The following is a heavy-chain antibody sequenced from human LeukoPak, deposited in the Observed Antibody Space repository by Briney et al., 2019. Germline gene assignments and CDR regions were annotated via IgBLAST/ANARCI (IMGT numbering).Heavy chain of an antibody. J-gene: IGHJ3*02. Sequence: SETLSLTCTVYGGSFSGYYWSWIRQPPGKGLEWMGEINHRGSTTSNPPLKSRVTISLATSKNHFSLQLYSVTAADTAVYYCARGRRYFDILTGYSLDAFDIWGQGTMVTVSS. V-gene: IGHV4-34*01. CDR1: GGSFSGYY. CDR3: ARGRRYFDILTGYSLDAFDI. CDR2: INHRGST. D-gene: IGHD3-9*01.